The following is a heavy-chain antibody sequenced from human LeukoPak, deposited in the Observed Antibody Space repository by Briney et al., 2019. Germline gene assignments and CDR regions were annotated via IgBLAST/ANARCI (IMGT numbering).Heavy chain of an antibody. J-gene: IGHJ4*02. V-gene: IGHV1-8*03. CDR1: GYSFTSYD. D-gene: IGHD3-22*01. CDR3: AFRGHHYETSWGY. Sequence: ASVKVSCQGSGYSFTSYDINWVRQATGQGLEWMGWMNPYSGNTGYVERFQGRVTFTRDTSINTAYMELSGLISDDTAVYYCAFRGHHYETSWGYWGQGTLVTVSS. CDR2: MNPYSGNT.